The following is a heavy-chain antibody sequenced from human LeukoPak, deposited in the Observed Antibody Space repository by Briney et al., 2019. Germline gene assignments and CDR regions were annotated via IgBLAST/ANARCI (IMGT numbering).Heavy chain of an antibody. V-gene: IGHV4-59*01. J-gene: IGHJ4*02. CDR3: ARDPLNYGSGVVLDY. CDR2: IYYSGST. Sequence: PSETLSLTCTVSGGSISSYYWSWIRQPPGKGLEWIGYIYYSGSTNYNPSLKSRVTMSVDTSKNQFSLKLSSVTAADTAVYYCARDPLNYGSGVVLDYWGQGTLVTVSS. D-gene: IGHD3-10*01. CDR1: GGSISSYY.